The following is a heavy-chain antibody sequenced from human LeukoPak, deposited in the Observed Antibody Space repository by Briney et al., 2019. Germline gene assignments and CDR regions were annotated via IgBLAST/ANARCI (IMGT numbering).Heavy chain of an antibody. CDR1: GGSISSYY. D-gene: IGHD7-27*01. CDR3: ARQEITGDRDDAFDI. J-gene: IGHJ3*02. CDR2: IYYSGST. Sequence: PSETLSLTCTVSGGSISSYYWSWIRQPPGKGLEWIGYIYYSGSTNYNPSLKSRVTISVDTSKNQFSLKLSSVTAADTAVYYCARQEITGDRDDAFDIWGQGTMVTVSS. V-gene: IGHV4-59*08.